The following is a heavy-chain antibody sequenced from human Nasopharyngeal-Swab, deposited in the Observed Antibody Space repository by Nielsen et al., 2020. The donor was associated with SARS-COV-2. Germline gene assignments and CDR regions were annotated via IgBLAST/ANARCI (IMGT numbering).Heavy chain of an antibody. Sequence: VRQAPGKGLEWVSVIYSGGSTYYADSVKGRFTISRHNSKNTLYLQMNSLRAEDTAVYYCARAVDIVVVVAASDYWGQGTLVTVSS. CDR2: IYSGGST. J-gene: IGHJ4*02. CDR3: ARAVDIVVVVAASDY. V-gene: IGHV3-53*04. D-gene: IGHD2-15*01.